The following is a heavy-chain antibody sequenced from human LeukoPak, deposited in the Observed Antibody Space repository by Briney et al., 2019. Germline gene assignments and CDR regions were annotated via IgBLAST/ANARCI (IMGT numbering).Heavy chain of an antibody. CDR2: ISSNVGST. Sequence: PGGSLRLSCAASGFTFSSYGMHWVRQAPGKGLEYVSAISSNVGSTYYANSVKGRFTISRDNSKNTLYLQMGSLRAEDTAVYYCARGCSGGNCYYECWGQGTLVTVSS. J-gene: IGHJ4*02. CDR1: GFTFSSYG. V-gene: IGHV3-64*01. CDR3: ARGCSGGNCYYEC. D-gene: IGHD2-15*01.